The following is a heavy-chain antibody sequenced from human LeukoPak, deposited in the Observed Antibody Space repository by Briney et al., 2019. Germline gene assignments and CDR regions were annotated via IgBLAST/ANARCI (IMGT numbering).Heavy chain of an antibody. CDR1: GFTFGDYA. CDR3: TRDSRFYDFWIDY. CDR2: IRSKAYGGTT. V-gene: IGHV3-49*04. D-gene: IGHD3-3*01. Sequence: PGGSLRLSCTASGFTFGDYAMSWVRQAPGKGLEWVGFIRSKAYGGTTEYAASVKGRFTISRDDSKSIAYLQMNSLKTEDTAVYYCTRDSRFYDFWIDYWGQGTLVTVSS. J-gene: IGHJ4*02.